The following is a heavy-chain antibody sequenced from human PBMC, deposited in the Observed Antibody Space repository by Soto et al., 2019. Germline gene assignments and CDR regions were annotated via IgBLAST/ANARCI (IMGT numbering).Heavy chain of an antibody. Sequence: QITLKESGPTLVKPTQTLTLTCTFSGFSLSTSGVGVGWSRQPPGKALEWLALSYWDDDKRYSPSLKSRLTITKDTSKHLVVLTMTNMDPVDTDTYYCAQLTTTMFQSGWGVDLWGQGTMVPVSS. CDR1: GFSLSTSGVG. CDR2: SYWDDDK. CDR3: AQLTTTMFQSGWGVDL. J-gene: IGHJ3*01. D-gene: IGHD3-10*02. V-gene: IGHV2-5*02.